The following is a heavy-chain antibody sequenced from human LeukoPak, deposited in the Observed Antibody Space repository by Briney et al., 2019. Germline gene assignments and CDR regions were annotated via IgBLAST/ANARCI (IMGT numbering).Heavy chain of an antibody. J-gene: IGHJ1*01. CDR1: GGSISSYY. D-gene: IGHD3-3*01. CDR3: ARGVTIFGVVSS. Sequence: SETLSLTCTVSGGSISSYYWSWIRQPPGKGLEWIGYIYYSGSTNYNPSLKSRVTISVDASKNQFSLKLSSVTAADTAVYYCARGVTIFGVVSSWGQGTLVTVSS. V-gene: IGHV4-59*01. CDR2: IYYSGST.